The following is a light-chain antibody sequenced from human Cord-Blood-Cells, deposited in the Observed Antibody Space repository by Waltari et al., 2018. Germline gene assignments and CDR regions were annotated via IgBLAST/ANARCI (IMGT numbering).Light chain of an antibody. CDR1: QSISSY. V-gene: IGKV1-39*01. CDR2: AAS. Sequence: DIQMTQSPFSLSASVGDRVTITCRASQSISSYLNWYQQKPGKAPKLLIYAASSLQSGVPSRFSDSGSGTDFTLTISSLQPEDFATYYCQQSYSTPYTFGQGTKLEIK. CDR3: QQSYSTPYT. J-gene: IGKJ2*01.